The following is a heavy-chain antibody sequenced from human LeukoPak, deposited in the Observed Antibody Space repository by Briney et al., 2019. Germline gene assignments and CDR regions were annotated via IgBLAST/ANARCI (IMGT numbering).Heavy chain of an antibody. Sequence: SETLSLTCTVSGGSISSYYWSWIRQPPGKGLEWIGYTYYSGSTNYNPSLKSRVTISVDTSKNQFSPKLSSVTAADTAVYYCARHDVTMVRGVVLHAFDIWGQGTMVTVSS. V-gene: IGHV4-59*08. D-gene: IGHD3-10*01. CDR1: GGSISSYY. J-gene: IGHJ3*02. CDR3: ARHDVTMVRGVVLHAFDI. CDR2: TYYSGST.